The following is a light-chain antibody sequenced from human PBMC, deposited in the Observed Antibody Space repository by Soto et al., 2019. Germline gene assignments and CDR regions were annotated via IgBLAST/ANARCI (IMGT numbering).Light chain of an antibody. CDR1: QGINSW. CDR2: AAS. Sequence: DIQMTQSPSSVSASVRDRVTMTCRASQGINSWLAWYQQKPGKAPKLLIYAASNLQSGVPSRFSGSGSGTDFTLTISRLEPEDFAVYYCQLYDSSSYTFGQGTKVDIK. V-gene: IGKV1-12*01. CDR3: QLYDSSSYT. J-gene: IGKJ2*01.